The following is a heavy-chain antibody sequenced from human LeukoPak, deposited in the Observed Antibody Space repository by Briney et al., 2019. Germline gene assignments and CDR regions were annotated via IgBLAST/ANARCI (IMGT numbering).Heavy chain of an antibody. D-gene: IGHD3-3*01. CDR3: ARGVGVDFWSGYYLDAFDI. Sequence: PSETLSLTCTVSGGSISSYYWSWIRQPAGKGPEWIGRIYTSGSTNYNPSLKSRVTMSVDTSKNQFSLKLSSVTAADTAVYYCARGVGVDFWSGYYLDAFDIWGQGTMVTVSS. CDR1: GGSISSYY. J-gene: IGHJ3*02. V-gene: IGHV4-4*07. CDR2: IYTSGST.